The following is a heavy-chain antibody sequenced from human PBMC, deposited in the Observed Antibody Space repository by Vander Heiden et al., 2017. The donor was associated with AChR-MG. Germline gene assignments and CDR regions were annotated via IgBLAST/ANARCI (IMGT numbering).Heavy chain of an antibody. Sequence: EVQLVESGGGLVQPGESLRLSCVGPGFNFVDYAIHWVRQLPGKGLEWVSGISWNSGSITYADSVKGRFTVSRDNGKNSVYLQMNSLRPEDTALYYCAKGRSFAMASLVEFDYWGQGTLVTVSS. J-gene: IGHJ4*02. CDR3: AKGRSFAMASLVEFDY. V-gene: IGHV3-9*01. CDR1: GFNFVDYA. CDR2: ISWNSGSI. D-gene: IGHD5-18*01.